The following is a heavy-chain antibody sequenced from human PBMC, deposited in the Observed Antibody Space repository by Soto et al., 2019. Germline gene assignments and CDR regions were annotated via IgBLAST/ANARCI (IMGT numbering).Heavy chain of an antibody. V-gene: IGHV3-9*01. D-gene: IGHD3-10*01. J-gene: IGHJ6*04. Sequence: SLRLSCAASGFTFDDYAMHWVRQVPGKGLEWVSGISWNSGNIGYADSVKGRFTISRDNAKNSLYLQMNSLRAEDTALYYCVQDRAGQGGPLDVWGKGTTVTVSS. CDR2: ISWNSGNI. CDR1: GFTFDDYA. CDR3: VQDRAGQGGPLDV.